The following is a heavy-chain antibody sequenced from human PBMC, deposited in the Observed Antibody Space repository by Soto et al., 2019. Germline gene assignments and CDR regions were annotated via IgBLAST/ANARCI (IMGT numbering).Heavy chain of an antibody. CDR1: GYTYTSYG. J-gene: IGHJ3*02. D-gene: IGHD2-2*01. V-gene: IGHV1-18*01. CDR2: ISAYNGNT. CDR3: ASHSHDCSSTSCYGDAFDI. Sequence: GASVKVSCKASGYTYTSYGISWVRQAPGQGLEWMGWISAYNGNTNYAQKLQGRVTMTRNTSISTAYMELSSLRSEDTAVYYCASHSHDCSSTSCYGDAFDIWGQGTMVTVSS.